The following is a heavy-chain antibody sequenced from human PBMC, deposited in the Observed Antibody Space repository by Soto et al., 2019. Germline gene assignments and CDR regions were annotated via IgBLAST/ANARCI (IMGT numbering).Heavy chain of an antibody. V-gene: IGHV3-21*01. D-gene: IGHD1-26*01. CDR1: GFTLTTYT. CDR2: ITSSSGHI. J-gene: IGHJ6*02. CDR3: VREGGLSSFYGMDV. Sequence: PGGSLRLSCEASGFTLTTYTMNWVRQASGKGLEWVSSITSSSGHIYYADSVKGRFTISRDNARNSLYLQMNSLRAEDTAVYYCVREGGLSSFYGMDVWGQGTTVTVSS.